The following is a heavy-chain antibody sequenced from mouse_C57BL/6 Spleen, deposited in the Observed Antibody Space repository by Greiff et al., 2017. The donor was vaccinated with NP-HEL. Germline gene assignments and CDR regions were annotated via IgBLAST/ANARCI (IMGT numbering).Heavy chain of an antibody. D-gene: IGHD2-4*01. CDR2: INPGSGGT. J-gene: IGHJ2*01. CDR3: ARRGYDDYDDFDY. Sequence: VQLQQSGAELVRPGTSVKVSCKASGYAFTNYLIVWVKQRPGQGLEWIGVINPGSGGTNYNEKFKGKATLTADKSSSTAYMQLSSLTSEDSAVYFCARRGYDDYDDFDYWGQGTTLTVSS. V-gene: IGHV1-54*01. CDR1: GYAFTNYL.